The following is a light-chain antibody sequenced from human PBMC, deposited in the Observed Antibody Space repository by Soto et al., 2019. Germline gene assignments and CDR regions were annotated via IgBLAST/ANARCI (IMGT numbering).Light chain of an antibody. V-gene: IGKV3-15*01. CDR2: DAS. J-gene: IGKJ1*01. Sequence: EIAMTQSTATLSVSPGERATLSCRASQSVSSKLAWYQQKPGQAPRLLIYDASTRATGIPARFSGSGSGTEFTLTISSLQSEDFAVYYCQQFNNWPRTFGQGTKVEIK. CDR3: QQFNNWPRT. CDR1: QSVSSK.